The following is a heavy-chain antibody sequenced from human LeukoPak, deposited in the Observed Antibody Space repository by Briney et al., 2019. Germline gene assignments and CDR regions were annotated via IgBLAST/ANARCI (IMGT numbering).Heavy chain of an antibody. D-gene: IGHD6-19*01. Sequence: SETLSLTCAVYGGSFSGYYLSWIRQPPGKGLEWIGEINHSGSTNYNPSLKSRVTISVDTSKNQFSLKLSSVTAADMAVYYCARCIAVAGFDYWGQGTLVTVSS. J-gene: IGHJ4*02. CDR3: ARCIAVAGFDY. CDR1: GGSFSGYY. CDR2: INHSGST. V-gene: IGHV4-34*01.